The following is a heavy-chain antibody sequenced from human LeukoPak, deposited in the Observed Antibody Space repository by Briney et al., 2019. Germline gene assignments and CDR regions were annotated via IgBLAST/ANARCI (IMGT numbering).Heavy chain of an antibody. CDR3: ARILSYDYVWGSYPRYGYYFDY. CDR2: IYYSGST. J-gene: IGHJ4*02. CDR1: GGSISSSSYY. Sequence: PSETLSLTCTVSGGSISSSSYYWGWIRQPPGKGLEWIGSIYYSGSTYYNPSLKSRVTISVDTSKNQFSLKLSSVTAADTAVYYCARILSYDYVWGSYPRYGYYFDYWGQGTLVTVSS. V-gene: IGHV4-39*01. D-gene: IGHD3-16*02.